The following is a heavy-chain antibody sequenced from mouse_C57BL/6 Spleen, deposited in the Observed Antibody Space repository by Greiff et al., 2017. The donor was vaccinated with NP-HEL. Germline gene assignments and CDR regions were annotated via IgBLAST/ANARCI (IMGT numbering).Heavy chain of an antibody. J-gene: IGHJ2*01. V-gene: IGHV1-26*01. Sequence: EVQLQQSGPELVKPGASVKISCKASGYTFTDYYMNWVKQSHGKSLEWIGDINPNNGGTSYNQKFKGKATLTVDKSSRTAYMELRSLTSEDSAVYYCARGDWDYWGQGTTLTVSS. CDR1: GYTFTDYY. CDR3: ARGDWDY. CDR2: INPNNGGT. D-gene: IGHD3-3*01.